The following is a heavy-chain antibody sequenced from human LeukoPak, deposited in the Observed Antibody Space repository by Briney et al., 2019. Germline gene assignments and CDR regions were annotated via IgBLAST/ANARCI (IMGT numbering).Heavy chain of an antibody. Sequence: GGSLRLSCTASGFTVGDYAMSWFRQAPGKGLEWVGFIRSKAYGGTTEYAASVKGRFTISRDDSKSIAYLQMNSLKTEDTAVYYCTRDDYVHDYWGQGTLVTVSS. J-gene: IGHJ4*02. V-gene: IGHV3-49*03. CDR2: IRSKAYGGTT. CDR3: TRDDYVHDY. CDR1: GFTVGDYA. D-gene: IGHD3-16*01.